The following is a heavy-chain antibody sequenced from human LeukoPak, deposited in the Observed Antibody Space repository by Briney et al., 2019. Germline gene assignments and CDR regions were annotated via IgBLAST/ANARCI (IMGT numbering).Heavy chain of an antibody. CDR2: MNSDGSST. J-gene: IGHJ4*02. Sequence: GGSLRLSCAASGFTLSSYWMHWVRQAPGKGLVWASRMNSDGSSTFYADSVKGRFTISRDNAKNTLFLQMNSLRAEDTAVYYCARGTGYSVFDYWGQGTLVTVSS. CDR3: ARGTGYSVFDY. V-gene: IGHV3-74*01. D-gene: IGHD3/OR15-3a*01. CDR1: GFTLSSYW.